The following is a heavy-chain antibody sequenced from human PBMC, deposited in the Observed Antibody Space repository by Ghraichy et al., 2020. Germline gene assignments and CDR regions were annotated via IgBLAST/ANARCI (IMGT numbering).Heavy chain of an antibody. D-gene: IGHD3-10*01. Sequence: GESLNISCAASGFTFSSYSMNWVRQAPGKGLEWVSSISSSSSYIYYADSVKGRFTISRDNAKNSLYLQMNSLRAEDTAVYYCARDPHYYGSGSTFDYWGQGTLVTVSS. CDR1: GFTFSSYS. V-gene: IGHV3-21*01. J-gene: IGHJ4*02. CDR3: ARDPHYYGSGSTFDY. CDR2: ISSSSSYI.